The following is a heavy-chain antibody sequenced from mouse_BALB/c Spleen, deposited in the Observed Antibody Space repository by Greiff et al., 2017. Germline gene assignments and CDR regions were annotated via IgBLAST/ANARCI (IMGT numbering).Heavy chain of an antibody. Sequence: EVQLQQTGPELVKPGASVKISCKASGYSFTDYIMLWVKQSHGKSLEWIGNINPYYGSTSYNLKFKGKATLTVDKSSSTAYMQLNSLTSEDSAVYYCARLGDYTTVVATDFDVWGAGTTVTVSS. CDR1: GYSFTDYI. D-gene: IGHD1-1*01. J-gene: IGHJ1*01. V-gene: IGHV1-39*01. CDR3: ARLGDYTTVVATDFDV. CDR2: INPYYGST.